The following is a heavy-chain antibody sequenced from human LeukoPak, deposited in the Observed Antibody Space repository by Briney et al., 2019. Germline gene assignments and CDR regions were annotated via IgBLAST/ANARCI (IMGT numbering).Heavy chain of an antibody. D-gene: IGHD3-16*02. J-gene: IGHJ4*02. CDR3: ASGYYDDVWKSYRLYY. CDR2: IIPIFGTA. CDR1: GGTFSSYA. V-gene: IGHV1-69*06. Sequence: GASVKVSCKASGGTFSSYAISWVRQAPGQGLEWMGGIIPIFGTANYAQKFQGRVTITADKSTSTAYMELSSLRSEDTAVYYCASGYYDDVWKSYRLYYWGQGTLVTVSS.